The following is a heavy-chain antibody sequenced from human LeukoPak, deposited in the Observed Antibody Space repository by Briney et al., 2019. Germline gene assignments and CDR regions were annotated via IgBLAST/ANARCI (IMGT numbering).Heavy chain of an antibody. CDR2: ISWNSGSI. V-gene: IGHV3-9*01. CDR1: GFTFSSYA. D-gene: IGHD3-22*01. CDR3: AKGRVYYDSSGYPD. J-gene: IGHJ4*02. Sequence: GGSLRLSCAASGFTFSSYAMHWVRQAPGKGLEWVSGISWNSGSIGYADSVKGRFTISRDNAKNSLYLQMNSLRAEDTALYYCAKGRVYYDSSGYPDWGQGTLVTVSS.